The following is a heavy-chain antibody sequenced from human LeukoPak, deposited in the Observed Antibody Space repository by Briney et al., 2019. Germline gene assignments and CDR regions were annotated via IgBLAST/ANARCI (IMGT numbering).Heavy chain of an antibody. CDR2: ISGSGGST. D-gene: IGHD6-19*01. CDR1: GFTFSSYA. Sequence: GGSLRLSCAASGFTFSSYAMSWVRQAPGKGLEWVSAISGSGGSTYYADSVKGRFTISRDNSKNTLYLQMNSLRAEDTAVYYCAKGSRIAVAGYLDYWGQETLVTVSS. CDR3: AKGSRIAVAGYLDY. J-gene: IGHJ4*02. V-gene: IGHV3-23*01.